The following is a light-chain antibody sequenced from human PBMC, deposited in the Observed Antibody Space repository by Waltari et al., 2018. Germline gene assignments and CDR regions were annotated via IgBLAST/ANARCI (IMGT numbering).Light chain of an antibody. J-gene: IGKJ1*01. V-gene: IGKV4-1*01. CDR1: QSILFSSTNTSY. CDR3: QQYYSNPRT. Sequence: DIVMTQSPDSLAVSLGARATINCKSSQSILFSSTNTSYLAWYQQKPGQSPKLVIYVSSPRETGVPYRFSGSGSGTEFTLTISSLQAEDVAVYYCQQYYSNPRTFGQGTKVEIK. CDR2: VSS.